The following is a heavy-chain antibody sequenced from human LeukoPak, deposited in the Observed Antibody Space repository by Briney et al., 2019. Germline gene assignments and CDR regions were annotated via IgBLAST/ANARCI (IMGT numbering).Heavy chain of an antibody. V-gene: IGHV3-23*01. D-gene: IGHD7-27*01. CDR1: GFTFSNYV. CDR3: AKGIRQLGNYYYYMDV. J-gene: IGHJ6*03. CDR2: ISGTGANT. Sequence: GGSLRLSCAVSGFTFSNYVMIWVRQAPGKGLEWVSAISGTGANTFYADSVKGRFTMSRDNPKNMLYPQMNSLRAEDTALYYCAKGIRQLGNYYYYMDVWGKGTTVTVSS.